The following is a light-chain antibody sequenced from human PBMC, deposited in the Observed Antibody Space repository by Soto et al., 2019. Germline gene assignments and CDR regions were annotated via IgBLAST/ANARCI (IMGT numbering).Light chain of an antibody. J-gene: IGKJ1*01. Sequence: IVLTQSPAPLSLSPGERATLSCRASQSVSSYLAWYQQKPGQAPRLLIYDASNRATGIPARFSGSGSGTDCTLTISSLEPEDFAVYYCQQRSNWTPTFGQGTKVDIK. CDR1: QSVSSY. CDR3: QQRSNWTPT. CDR2: DAS. V-gene: IGKV3-11*01.